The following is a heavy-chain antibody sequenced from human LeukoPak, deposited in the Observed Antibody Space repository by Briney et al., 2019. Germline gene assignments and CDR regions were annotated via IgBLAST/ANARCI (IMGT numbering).Heavy chain of an antibody. CDR1: GFTFSNYW. CDR3: AREVTPYY. Sequence: PGGSLRLSCVAYGFTFSNYWMSWVRQAPGKGLEWVANIKQDGSEKYYVDSVKGRFTISRDNAKNSLYLQMNSLRAEDTAVYYCAREVTPYYWGQGTLVTVSS. J-gene: IGHJ4*02. D-gene: IGHD2-21*02. V-gene: IGHV3-7*01. CDR2: IKQDGSEK.